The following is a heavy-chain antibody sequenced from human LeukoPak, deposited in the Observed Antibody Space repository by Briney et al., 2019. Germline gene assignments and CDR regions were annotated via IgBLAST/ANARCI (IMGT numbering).Heavy chain of an antibody. J-gene: IGHJ4*02. D-gene: IGHD6-6*01. CDR3: AKEIGGGRSYSSSSFSLYYFDY. V-gene: IGHV3-23*01. CDR2: ISGSGGST. Sequence: PGGSLRLSCAASGFTFSSYAMSWVRQAPGKGLEWVSAISGSGGSTYYADSVKGRFTISRDNSKNTLYLQMNSLRAEDTAVYYCAKEIGGGRSYSSSSFSLYYFDYWGQGTLVTVSS. CDR1: GFTFSSYA.